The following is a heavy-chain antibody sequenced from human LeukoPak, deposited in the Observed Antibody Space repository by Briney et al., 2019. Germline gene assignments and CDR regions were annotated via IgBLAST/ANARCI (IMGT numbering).Heavy chain of an antibody. CDR3: ASGTRRGDAFDI. V-gene: IGHV4-59*01. CDR1: GGYISSYY. J-gene: IGHJ3*02. D-gene: IGHD3-10*01. CDR2: IYYSGST. Sequence: PSETLPLSCSVTGGYISSYYWILIMQPPVQPLSWIGYIYYSGSTNYNPSLKSRVTISVDTSKNQFSLKLSSVTAADTAVYYCASGTRRGDAFDIWGQGTMVTVSS.